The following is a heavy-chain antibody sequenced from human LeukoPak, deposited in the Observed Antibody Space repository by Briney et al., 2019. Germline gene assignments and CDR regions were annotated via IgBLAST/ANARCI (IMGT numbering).Heavy chain of an antibody. D-gene: IGHD3-10*01. CDR3: ARDALWFGELLSLLGPFDY. CDR1: GFTFSSYA. Sequence: PGGSLRLPCAASGFTFSSYAMHWVRQAPGKGLEWVAVISYDGSNKYYADSVKGRFTTSRDNSKNTLYLQMNSLRAEGTAVYYCARDALWFGELLSLLGPFDYWGQGTLVTVSS. J-gene: IGHJ4*02. V-gene: IGHV3-30*04. CDR2: ISYDGSNK.